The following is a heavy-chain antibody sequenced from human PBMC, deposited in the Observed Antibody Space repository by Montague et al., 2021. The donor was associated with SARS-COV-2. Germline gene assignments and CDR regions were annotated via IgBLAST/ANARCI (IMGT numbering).Heavy chain of an antibody. J-gene: IGHJ6*02. CDR1: GGSISRSY. V-gene: IGHV4-59*08. CDR3: ARHMSDCSKGICHTYYYYGWDV. D-gene: IGHD2-8*01. Sequence: SETLSLTCTVSGGSISRSYWSWIRQPPGKGLEWIGYIYYTGSTDYNPSLKSRVTISVDTSKNQLSLKLISVTAADTAVYFGARHMSDCSKGICHTYYYYGWDVWGQGTTVTVSS. CDR2: IYYTGST.